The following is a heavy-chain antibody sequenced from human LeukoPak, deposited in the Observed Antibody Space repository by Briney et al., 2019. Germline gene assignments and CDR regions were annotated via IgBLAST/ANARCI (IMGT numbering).Heavy chain of an antibody. CDR3: ARSELGYYYYYMDV. CDR2: IKADGSQK. V-gene: IGHV3-7*01. D-gene: IGHD7-27*01. CDR1: GFTFSNSW. Sequence: PGGSLRLSCAASGFTFSNSWMSWVRQAPERGLEWVANIKADGSQKDYVDSMKGRFTVSRDNAKNSVYLEMKSLRAEDTGVYYCARSELGYYYYYMDVWGKGTTVTVSS. J-gene: IGHJ6*03.